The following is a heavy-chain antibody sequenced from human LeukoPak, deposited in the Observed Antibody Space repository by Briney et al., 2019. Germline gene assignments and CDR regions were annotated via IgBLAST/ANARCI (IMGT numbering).Heavy chain of an antibody. CDR3: ARAVGSFDWLPLFDY. D-gene: IGHD3-9*01. V-gene: IGHV4-38-2*02. CDR1: GYSIRSGFY. Sequence: TSETLSLTCTVSGYSIRSGFYWGWIRQPPGKGLEWIGNIYHSGITYYTPSLKSRVTISVDTSKNQFYLKLSSVTAADTAVYYCARAVGSFDWLPLFDYWGQGTLVTVSS. J-gene: IGHJ4*02. CDR2: IYHSGIT.